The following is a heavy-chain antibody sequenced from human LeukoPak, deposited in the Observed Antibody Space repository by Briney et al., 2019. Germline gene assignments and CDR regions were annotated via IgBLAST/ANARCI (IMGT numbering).Heavy chain of an antibody. Sequence: GGSLRLSCAASGFTFSTYTMNWVRQAPGKGLEWVSYISSSTSTIYYADSAKGRFTVSRDNAKNSLYLQMNSLRAEDTAVYYCARGDDFWSGYSKIDYWGQGTLVTVSS. J-gene: IGHJ4*02. D-gene: IGHD3-3*01. CDR1: GFTFSTYT. CDR3: ARGDDFWSGYSKIDY. CDR2: ISSSTSTI. V-gene: IGHV3-48*01.